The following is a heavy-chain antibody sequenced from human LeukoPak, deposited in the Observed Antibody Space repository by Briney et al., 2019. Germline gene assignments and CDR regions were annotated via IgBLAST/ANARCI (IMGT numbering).Heavy chain of an antibody. CDR3: TRQLSWASDTGDS. CDR1: GGSISGSRRY. V-gene: IGHV4-39*01. D-gene: IGHD6-13*01. Sequence: SETLSLTCNVSGGSISGSRRYWGWVRQPPGGGVEWIGSIRYTGSTYYNPSLQSRLTISVDKSQNQFSLQLKSVTAADTSVYYCTRQLSWASDTGDSWGQGTLVTVSS. CDR2: IRYTGST. J-gene: IGHJ5*01.